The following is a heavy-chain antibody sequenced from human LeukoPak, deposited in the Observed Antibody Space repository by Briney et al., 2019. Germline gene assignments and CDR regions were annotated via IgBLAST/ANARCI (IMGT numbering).Heavy chain of an antibody. J-gene: IGHJ5*02. CDR3: PRDFGSRSGYDSS. V-gene: IGHV4-59*12. CDR1: GGSISSYY. D-gene: IGHD5-12*01. Sequence: SETMSLTCTVSGGSISSYYWSWIRQPPGKGRGRIGYIYYSGSTNYKPSLKSRVTISVDTSKNQFSLKLSSVRAQVPPVHYCPRDFGSRSGYDSSWGQVTLVTVSS. CDR2: IYYSGST.